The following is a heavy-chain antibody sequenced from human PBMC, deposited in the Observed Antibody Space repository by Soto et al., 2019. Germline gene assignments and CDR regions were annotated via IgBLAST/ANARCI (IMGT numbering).Heavy chain of an antibody. J-gene: IGHJ4*02. CDR2: IYYSGST. V-gene: IGHV4-39*02. D-gene: IGHD5-12*01. CDR3: AREVRRDGYNYDY. Sequence: SETLSLTCTVSGGSISSSSYYWGWIRQPPGKGLEWIGSIYYSGSTYYNPSLKSRVTISVDTSKNQFSLKLSSVTAADTAVYYCAREVRRDGYNYDYWGQGTLVTVSS. CDR1: GGSISSSSYY.